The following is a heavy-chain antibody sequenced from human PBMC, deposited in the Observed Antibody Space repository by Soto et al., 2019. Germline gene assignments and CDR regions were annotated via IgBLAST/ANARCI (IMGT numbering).Heavy chain of an antibody. D-gene: IGHD3-9*01. CDR2: ISSSSSYI. CDR1: GFTFSSYS. J-gene: IGHJ4*02. V-gene: IGHV3-21*01. Sequence: GGSLRLSCAASGFTFSSYSMNWVRQAPGKGLEWVSSISSSSSYIYYADSVKGRFTISRDNAKNSLYLQMNSLRAEDTAVYYCARDISPSRFTIFTPCGYWGQGTLVTVSS. CDR3: ARDISPSRFTIFTPCGY.